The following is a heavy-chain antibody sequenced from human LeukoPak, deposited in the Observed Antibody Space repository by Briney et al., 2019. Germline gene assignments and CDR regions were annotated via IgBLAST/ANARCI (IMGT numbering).Heavy chain of an antibody. CDR3: ARDMSSSSFDYYYYMDV. CDR2: INPSGGST. D-gene: IGHD6-6*01. Sequence: GASVKVSCKASGSPFTSYYMHWVRQAPGQGLEWMGIINPSGGSTSYAQKFQGRVTMTRDTSTSTVYMELSSLRSEDTAVYYCARDMSSSSFDYYYYMDVWGKGTTVTVSS. J-gene: IGHJ6*03. CDR1: GSPFTSYY. V-gene: IGHV1-46*01.